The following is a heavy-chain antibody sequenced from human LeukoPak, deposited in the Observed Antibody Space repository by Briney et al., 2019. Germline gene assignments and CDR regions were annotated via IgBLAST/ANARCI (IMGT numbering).Heavy chain of an antibody. Sequence: RPGVSLTLSCAASVFTFSGYAMIWVPRAPGKGREWGSAISGSGGSTYYADSVKGRFTISRDNSTNTLYLQMNSLRAEDTAVYYCANLNLRVATIDYWGQGTLVTVSS. CDR2: ISGSGGST. CDR1: VFTFSGYA. J-gene: IGHJ4*02. D-gene: IGHD5-12*01. CDR3: ANLNLRVATIDY. V-gene: IGHV3-23*01.